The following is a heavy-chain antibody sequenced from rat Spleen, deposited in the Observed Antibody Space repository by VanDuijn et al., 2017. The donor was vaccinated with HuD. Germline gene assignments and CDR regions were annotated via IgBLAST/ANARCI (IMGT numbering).Heavy chain of an antibody. J-gene: IGHJ4*01. Sequence: EVQLVESGGGLVQPGRSLKLSCAASGFTFSSFPMAWVRQAPKKGLEWVASISYEGSSTYYGDSVKGRFTISRDNAENTVYLQMNSLRSEDTATYYCVKDRDGGYAMDAWGQGASVTVSS. D-gene: IGHD1-11*01. CDR2: ISYEGSST. CDR3: VKDRDGGYAMDA. CDR1: GFTFSSFP. V-gene: IGHV5-22*01.